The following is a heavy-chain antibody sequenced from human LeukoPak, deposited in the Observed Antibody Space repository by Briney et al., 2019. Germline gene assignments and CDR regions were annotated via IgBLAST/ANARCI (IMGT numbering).Heavy chain of an antibody. CDR2: IKQDGSEE. D-gene: IGHD3-3*01. J-gene: IGHJ3*02. V-gene: IGHV3-7*01. CDR1: GFTFSSYW. Sequence: GGSLRLSCATSGFTFSSYWMIWVRQAPGKGLEWVANIKQDGSEEYYVDSVKGRFTISRDNAKNSLYLQMNSLRAEDTAVYYCARELDDADAFDIWGQGTLVTVS. CDR3: ARELDDADAFDI.